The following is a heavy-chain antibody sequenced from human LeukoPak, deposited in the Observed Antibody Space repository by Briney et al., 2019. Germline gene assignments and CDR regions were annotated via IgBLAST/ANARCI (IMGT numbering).Heavy chain of an antibody. CDR1: GFALSSYA. J-gene: IGHJ4*02. Sequence: PGGSLRLSCAASGFALSSYAMHWVRQAPGKGLEWVAVTSDDGANQYYANSVKGRFTISRDNSKNTLYLQMNSLRPEDTAVYFCARVEASGYDYGAFDYWGQGTLVTVSS. V-gene: IGHV3-30*04. CDR3: ARVEASGYDYGAFDY. D-gene: IGHD5-12*01. CDR2: TSDDGANQ.